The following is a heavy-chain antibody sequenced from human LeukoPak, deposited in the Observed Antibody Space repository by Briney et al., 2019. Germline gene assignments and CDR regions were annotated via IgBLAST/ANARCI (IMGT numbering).Heavy chain of an antibody. D-gene: IGHD1-26*01. V-gene: IGHV3-30*01. CDR3: ARPIGKGRDY. CDR1: GFTFNKYA. Sequence: GGSLRLSCAASGFTFNKYAMYWVRQAPGMGLEWVAVISSDGSDKYYADSVKGRFTISRDNSKNTLYLQMNSLRAEDTAVYYCARPIGKGRDYWGQGTLVTVSS. CDR2: ISSDGSDK. J-gene: IGHJ4*02.